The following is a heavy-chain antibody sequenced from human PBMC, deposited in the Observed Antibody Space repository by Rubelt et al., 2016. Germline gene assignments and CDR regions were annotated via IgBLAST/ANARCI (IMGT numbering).Heavy chain of an antibody. CDR3: STADSSSWYDATGT. CDR2: INPNSGGT. Sequence: QVQLVQSGAEVKKPGASVKVSCKASGYTFTGYYMPWVRQAPGQGLEWMGWINPNSGGTNDAQKFQGRATMPRDTSISTGYREVRRLRSADTAVYYGSTADSSSWYDATGTWGQGTMVTVSS. D-gene: IGHD6-13*01. J-gene: IGHJ3*01. V-gene: IGHV1-2*02. CDR1: GYTFTGYY.